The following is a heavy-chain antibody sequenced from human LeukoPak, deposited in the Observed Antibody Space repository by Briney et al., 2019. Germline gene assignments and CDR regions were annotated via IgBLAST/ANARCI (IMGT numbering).Heavy chain of an antibody. CDR1: GGSISGYY. Sequence: SETLSLTCTVSGGSISGYYWSWIRQPAGKGLEWIGRIYTSGSTNYNPSLKSRVTMSVDTSKNQFSLKLTSVTAADTAVYYCARDVPTAVAGAFDIWGQGTMVTVSS. V-gene: IGHV4-4*07. J-gene: IGHJ3*02. D-gene: IGHD6-19*01. CDR3: ARDVPTAVAGAFDI. CDR2: IYTSGST.